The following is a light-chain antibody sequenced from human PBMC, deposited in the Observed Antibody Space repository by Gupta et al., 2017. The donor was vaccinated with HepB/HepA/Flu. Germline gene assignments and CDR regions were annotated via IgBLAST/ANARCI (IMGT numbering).Light chain of an antibody. CDR2: EAS. Sequence: TVLPHLPATLSLSPGERATLSCRASQSVSNYLAWYQQKPGQAPRLLIYEASNRATGIPARFSGSGSGTDFTLTISSLEPEDFAVYYCQQRRNWPPLTFGGGTKVEIK. CDR1: QSVSNY. CDR3: QQRRNWPPLT. J-gene: IGKJ4*01. V-gene: IGKV3-11*01.